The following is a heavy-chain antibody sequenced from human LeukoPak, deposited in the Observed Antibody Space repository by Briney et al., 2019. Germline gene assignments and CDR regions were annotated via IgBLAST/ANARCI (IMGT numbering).Heavy chain of an antibody. CDR3: ARDQSDIFTPYYFDY. CDR1: GFTFSTYS. Sequence: GGSLRLSCAASGFTFSTYSMNWVRQAPGKGLEWVSSISSSSTYIYYADSVKGRFTISRDNAKNSLYLQMNSLRAEDTAVYYCARDQSDIFTPYYFDYWGQGTLVTVSS. D-gene: IGHD3-9*01. V-gene: IGHV3-21*01. J-gene: IGHJ4*02. CDR2: ISSSSTYI.